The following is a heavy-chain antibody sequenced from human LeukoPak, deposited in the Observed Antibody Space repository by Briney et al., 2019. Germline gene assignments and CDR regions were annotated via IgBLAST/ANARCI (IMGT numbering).Heavy chain of an antibody. D-gene: IGHD5-12*01. J-gene: IGHJ4*02. Sequence: GESLKISCKASGYRFTTYWIGWVRQMPGKGLEWVGIIYSGDSDTRYSPSFEGQVTISADKSITTAYLQWSSLKASDTAMYYCARQITDQSSGYDSIDYWGQGTLVTVS. V-gene: IGHV5-51*01. CDR1: GYRFTTYW. CDR2: IYSGDSDT. CDR3: ARQITDQSSGYDSIDY.